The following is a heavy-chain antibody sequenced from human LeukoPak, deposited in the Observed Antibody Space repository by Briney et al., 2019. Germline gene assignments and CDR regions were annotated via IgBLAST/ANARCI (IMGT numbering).Heavy chain of an antibody. J-gene: IGHJ4*02. CDR3: AREPTL. V-gene: IGHV3-23*01. CDR1: GFTFSRYA. D-gene: IGHD1-26*01. CDR2: ISGSTNST. Sequence: GGSLRVSCAASGFTFSRYAMSWVRQAPGKGLEWVSAISGSTNSTYYADSVKGRFTISRDNSKSTLHLQMNNLSAEDTAIYYCAREPTLWGQGILVTVSS.